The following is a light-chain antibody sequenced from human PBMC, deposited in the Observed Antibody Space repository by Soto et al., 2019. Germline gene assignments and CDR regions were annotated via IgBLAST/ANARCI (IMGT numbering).Light chain of an antibody. J-gene: IGKJ2*01. Sequence: EIVLTQSPGTLSLSPGERATLSCRASQSVSSSYLAWYQQKPGQAPRLLIYGASSRATGIPDRFSGSGSGKDFTLPISRLEPEDFAAYYCPQYGSSPLYTFGQGTTVDIK. CDR1: QSVSSSY. V-gene: IGKV3-20*01. CDR3: PQYGSSPLYT. CDR2: GAS.